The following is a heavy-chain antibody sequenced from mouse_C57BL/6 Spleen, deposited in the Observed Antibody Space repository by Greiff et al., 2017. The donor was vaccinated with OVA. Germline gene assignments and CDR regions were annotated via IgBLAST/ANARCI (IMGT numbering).Heavy chain of an antibody. Sequence: VQRVESGPGLVAPSQSLSITCTVSGFSLTSYAISWVRQPPGKGLEWLGVIWTGGGTNYNSALKSRLSISKDNSKSQVFLKMNSLQTDDTARYYCARNTAQATSYYFDYWGQGTTLTVSS. CDR2: IWTGGGT. CDR3: ARNTAQATSYYFDY. D-gene: IGHD3-2*02. J-gene: IGHJ2*01. CDR1: GFSLTSYA. V-gene: IGHV2-9-1*01.